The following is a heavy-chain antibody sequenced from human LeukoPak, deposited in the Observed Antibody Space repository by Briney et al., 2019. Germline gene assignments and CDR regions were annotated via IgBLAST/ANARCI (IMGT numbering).Heavy chain of an antibody. J-gene: IGHJ4*02. V-gene: IGHV1-2*02. CDR1: GYTFTGYY. Sequence: ASVKVSCKASGYTFTGYYMHWVRQAPGQGLEWMGWINPNSGGTNYAQKFQGRVTMTRDTSISTAYMELSRLRSEDTAVYYCARETFNSSSFRYWGQGTLVTVSS. CDR2: INPNSGGT. D-gene: IGHD6-13*01. CDR3: ARETFNSSSFRY.